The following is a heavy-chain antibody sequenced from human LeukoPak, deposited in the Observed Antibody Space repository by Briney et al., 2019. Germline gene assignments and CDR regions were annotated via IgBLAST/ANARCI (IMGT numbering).Heavy chain of an antibody. Sequence: GGSLRLSCAASGFTFSDYYMSWIRQAPGEGLEWVSYISSSCSIIYYADSAKGRFTISRDNAKNSLYLQMNSLRAEDTAVYYCARDSRGYCSGGSCYQDYGMDVWGQGTTVTVSS. D-gene: IGHD2-15*01. CDR3: ARDSRGYCSGGSCYQDYGMDV. CDR1: GFTFSDYY. V-gene: IGHV3-11*01. CDR2: ISSSCSII. J-gene: IGHJ6*02.